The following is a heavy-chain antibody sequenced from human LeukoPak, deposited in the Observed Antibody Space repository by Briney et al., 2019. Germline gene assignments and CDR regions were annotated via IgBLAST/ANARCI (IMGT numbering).Heavy chain of an antibody. V-gene: IGHV1-2*02. CDR3: ARADFSSGWYDFDY. D-gene: IGHD6-19*01. CDR2: INPNSGGT. CDR1: GYTFTSYG. J-gene: IGHJ4*02. Sequence: GASVKVSCKASGYTFTSYGISWVRQAPGQGLEWMGWINPNSGGTNYAQKFQGRVTMTRDTSISTAYMELSRLRSDDTAVYYCARADFSSGWYDFDYWGQGTLVTVSS.